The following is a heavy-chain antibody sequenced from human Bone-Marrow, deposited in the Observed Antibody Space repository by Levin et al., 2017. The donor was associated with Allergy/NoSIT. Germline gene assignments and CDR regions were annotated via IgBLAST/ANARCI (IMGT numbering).Heavy chain of an antibody. CDR1: GFTFSFYW. Sequence: GGSLRLSCAASGFTFSFYWMHWVRQAPGKGLVWVSRIDSDGISPTYADSVKGRFTMSRDNTKKILYLEMNTLRAEDTAVYYCARDRLYGSGGDPYYYAVDVWGQGTTVTVSS. CDR3: ARDRLYGSGGDPYYYAVDV. CDR2: IDSDGISP. V-gene: IGHV3-74*01. J-gene: IGHJ6*02. D-gene: IGHD2-21*01.